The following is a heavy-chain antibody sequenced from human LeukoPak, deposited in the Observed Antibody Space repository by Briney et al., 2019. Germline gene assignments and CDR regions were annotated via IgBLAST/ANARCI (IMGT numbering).Heavy chain of an antibody. CDR3: ARASRHSLIAAPGY. V-gene: IGHV3-30*04. CDR2: ISYDGSNK. Sequence: GGSLRLSCAASGFTFSSYAMHWVRRAPGKGLEWVAVISYDGSNKYYADSVKGRFTISRDNSKNTLYLQMNSLRAEDTAVYYCARASRHSLIAAPGYWGQGTLVTVSS. CDR1: GFTFSSYA. J-gene: IGHJ4*02. D-gene: IGHD6-13*01.